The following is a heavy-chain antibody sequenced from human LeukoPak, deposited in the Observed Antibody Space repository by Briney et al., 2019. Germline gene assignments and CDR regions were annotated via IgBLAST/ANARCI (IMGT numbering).Heavy chain of an antibody. V-gene: IGHV3-23*01. Sequence: SGGSLRLSCAASGFTFSSYAMSWVRQAPGKGLEWVSAISGSGGSTYYADSVKGRFTISRDNSKNTLYLQMNSLRAEDTAVYYCAKDRRDSYSSGWYVPHYYYGMDVWGQGTTVTVSS. CDR1: GFTFSSYA. CDR2: ISGSGGST. CDR3: AKDRRDSYSSGWYVPHYYYGMDV. J-gene: IGHJ6*02. D-gene: IGHD6-19*01.